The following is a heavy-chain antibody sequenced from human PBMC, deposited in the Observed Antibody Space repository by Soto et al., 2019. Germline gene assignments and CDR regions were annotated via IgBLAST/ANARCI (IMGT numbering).Heavy chain of an antibody. CDR3: GKGGTGDVGDH. CDR2: TTVSGGET. D-gene: IGHD1-26*01. V-gene: IGHV3-23*01. J-gene: IGHJ4*02. CDR1: GFTFNNSG. Sequence: EVQLLESGGGLVQPGGSLRLSCVASGFTFNNSGMTWVRQAPGKGLEWVSGTTVSGGETYYADSVKRRFTISRDNSKSTLLLQMNSLRAEDTAVYYCGKGGTGDVGDHWGQGTLVTVSS.